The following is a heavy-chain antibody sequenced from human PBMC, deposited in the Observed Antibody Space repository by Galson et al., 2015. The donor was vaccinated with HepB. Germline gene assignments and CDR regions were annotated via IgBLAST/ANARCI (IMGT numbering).Heavy chain of an antibody. CDR1: GGTFGNYA. D-gene: IGHD3-9*01. J-gene: IGHJ4*02. Sequence: SVKVSCKASGGTFGNYAISWVRQAPGQGLEWMGGIIPIFGAPNYAQKFQGRVTITADESTSTAYMELTSLRSEDTAVYYCARNPSRAYDILTGDLDYWGQGTLVTVST. CDR3: ARNPSRAYDILTGDLDY. V-gene: IGHV1-69*13. CDR2: IIPIFGAP.